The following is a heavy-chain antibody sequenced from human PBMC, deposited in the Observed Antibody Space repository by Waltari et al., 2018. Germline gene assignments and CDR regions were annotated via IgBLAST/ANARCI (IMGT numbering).Heavy chain of an antibody. J-gene: IGHJ3*02. D-gene: IGHD3-22*01. CDR2: ISWNSGSI. V-gene: IGHV3-9*01. CDR1: GFTFDDYA. Sequence: EVQLVESGGGLVQPGRSLSLSCAASGFTFDDYAMHWVRQAPGKGLEWVSGISWNSGSIGYADSVKGRFTISRDNAKNSLYLQMNSLRAEDTALYYCAKGLDSSGYHDAFDIWGQGTMVTVSS. CDR3: AKGLDSSGYHDAFDI.